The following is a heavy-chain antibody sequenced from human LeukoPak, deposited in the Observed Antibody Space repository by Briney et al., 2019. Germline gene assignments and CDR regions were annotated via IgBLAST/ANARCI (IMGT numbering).Heavy chain of an antibody. CDR2: MNPNSGNT. D-gene: IGHD3-3*01. J-gene: IGHJ6*02. Sequence: WASVKVSCKASGYTFTSYDINWVRQATGQGLEWMGWMNPNSGNTGYAQKLQGRVTMTRNTSISTAYMELSSLRSEDTAVYYCARGIPPTIFGVVIIDGMDVWGQGTTVTVSS. V-gene: IGHV1-8*01. CDR1: GYTFTSYD. CDR3: ARGIPPTIFGVVIIDGMDV.